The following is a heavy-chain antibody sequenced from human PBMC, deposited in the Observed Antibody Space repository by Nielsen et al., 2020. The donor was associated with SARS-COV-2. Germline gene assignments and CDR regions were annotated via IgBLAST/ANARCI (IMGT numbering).Heavy chain of an antibody. J-gene: IGHJ3*02. CDR2: IYYSGST. V-gene: IGHV4-59*08. CDR3: ARHVVVPASDAFDI. D-gene: IGHD2-2*01. CDR1: GGPISSYY. Sequence: SETLSLTCTVSGGPISSYYWSWIRQPPGKGLEWIGYIYYSGSTNYNPSLKSRVTISVDTSKNQFSLKLSSVTAADTAVYYCARHVVVPASDAFDIWGQGTMVTVSS.